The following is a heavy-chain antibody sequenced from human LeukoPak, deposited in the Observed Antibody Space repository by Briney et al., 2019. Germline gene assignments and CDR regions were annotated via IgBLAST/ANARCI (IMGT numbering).Heavy chain of an antibody. CDR1: GGSISSGGYS. V-gene: IGHV4-30-2*01. CDR2: IYHSGST. CDR3: ASFYNWNDVFDY. J-gene: IGHJ4*02. Sequence: SETLSLTCAVSGGSISSGGYSWSWIRQPPGKGLEWIGYIYHSGSTYYNPPLKSRVTISVDRSKNQFSLKLSSVTAADTAVYYCASFYNWNDVFDYWGQGTLVTVSS. D-gene: IGHD1-20*01.